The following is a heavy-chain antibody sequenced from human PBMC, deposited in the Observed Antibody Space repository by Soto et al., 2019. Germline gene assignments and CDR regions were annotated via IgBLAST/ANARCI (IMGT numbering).Heavy chain of an antibody. CDR2: ISGSDDST. V-gene: IGHV3-23*01. CDR3: ARMGSQRYYYYGMDV. CDR1: GFTLSGSA. D-gene: IGHD6-25*01. J-gene: IGHJ6*02. Sequence: GGSLRLSCAASGFTLSGSAIHWVRQAPGKGLEWVSVISGSDDSTYYADSVKGRFTISRDNSKNSLYLQMNSLRAEDTAVYYCARMGSQRYYYYGMDVWGQGTTVTVSS.